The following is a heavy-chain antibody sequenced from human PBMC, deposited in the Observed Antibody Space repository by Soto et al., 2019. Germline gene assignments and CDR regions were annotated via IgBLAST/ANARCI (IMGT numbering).Heavy chain of an antibody. CDR3: RKSLGRTSPLLTGDYYYYGMEV. V-gene: IGHV3-30*18. CDR2: ISYDGSNK. Sequence: GGSLRLSCAASGFTFSSYGMHWVRQAPGKGLEWVAVISYDGSNKYYADSVKGRFTISRDNSKNTLYLQMNSLRAEDTAVYYCRKSLGRTSPLLTGDYYYYGMEVWGQGTTATFYS. D-gene: IGHD2-2*01. CDR1: GFTFSSYG. J-gene: IGHJ6*02.